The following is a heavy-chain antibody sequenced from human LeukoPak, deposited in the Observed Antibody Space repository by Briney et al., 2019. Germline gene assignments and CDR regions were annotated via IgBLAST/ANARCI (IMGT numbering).Heavy chain of an antibody. V-gene: IGHV3-48*03. CDR3: ARGRRPDAFDS. CDR2: ISSGGSTT. Sequence: GGSLRLSCAASGFTFSSYDMYWVRQAPGKGLEWVSYISSGGSTTHYGDSAKGRFTISRDNAKNSLYLQMNSLRAEDTAVYYCARGRRPDAFDSWGQGTRVTVSS. CDR1: GFTFSSYD. J-gene: IGHJ3*02.